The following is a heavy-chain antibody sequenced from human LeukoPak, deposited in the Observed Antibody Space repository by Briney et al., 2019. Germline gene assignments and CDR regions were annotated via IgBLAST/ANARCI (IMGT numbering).Heavy chain of an antibody. CDR1: GGSISSGGYS. D-gene: IGHD6-13*01. CDR2: IYTSGST. CDR3: ARGGSSSWYRDRGWFDP. V-gene: IGHV4-61*02. J-gene: IGHJ5*02. Sequence: SETLSLTCAVSGGSISSGGYSWGWIRQPAGKGLEWIGRIYTSGSTNYNPSLKSRVTMSVDTSKNQFSLKLSSVTAADTAVYYCARGGSSSWYRDRGWFDPWGQGTLVTVSS.